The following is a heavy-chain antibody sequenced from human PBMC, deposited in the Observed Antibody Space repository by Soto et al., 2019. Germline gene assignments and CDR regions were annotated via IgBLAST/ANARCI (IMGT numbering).Heavy chain of an antibody. CDR3: ARDPSTGYCSSTSCRSTYYYGMDV. CDR2: IIPIFGTA. V-gene: IGHV1-69*13. D-gene: IGHD2-2*01. Sequence: SVKVSCKASGGTFSSYAISWVRQAPGQGLEWMGGIIPIFGTANYAQKFQGRVTITADESTSTAYMELSSLRSEDTAVYYCARDPSTGYCSSTSCRSTYYYGMDVWGQGTTVTVSS. J-gene: IGHJ6*02. CDR1: GGTFSSYA.